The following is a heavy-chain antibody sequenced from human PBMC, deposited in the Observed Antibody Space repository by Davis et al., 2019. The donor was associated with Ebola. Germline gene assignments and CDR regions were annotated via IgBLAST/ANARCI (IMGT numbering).Heavy chain of an antibody. CDR3: VKDRRGSYAFDI. J-gene: IGHJ3*02. CDR2: INDNGGTR. D-gene: IGHD1-26*01. V-gene: IGHV3-64D*06. Sequence: PGGSLRLSCSASGFTFNNYAMHWVRQAPGRGLDFVSGINDNGGTRHYADSVKGRFTISRDDSRSTVYLQMSSLTVEDTALYYCVKDRRGSYAFDIWGQGTMVTVSS. CDR1: GFTFNNYA.